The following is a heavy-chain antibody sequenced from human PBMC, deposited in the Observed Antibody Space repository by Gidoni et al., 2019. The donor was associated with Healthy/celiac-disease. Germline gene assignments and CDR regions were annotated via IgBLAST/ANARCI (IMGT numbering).Heavy chain of an antibody. D-gene: IGHD6-13*01. CDR2: IIPIFGTA. J-gene: IGHJ3*02. V-gene: IGHV1-69*06. CDR1: GGTFISYG. CDR3: ARRMSSSWENDAFDI. Sequence: QVQLVQSGDAVKQPGSSVKVSCTAPGGTFISYGISWGRQAHGRGIEWMGGIIPIFGTANYAQKFQGRVTITADKSTSTAYMELSRLRSEDTAVYYCARRMSSSWENDAFDIWGQGTMVTVSS.